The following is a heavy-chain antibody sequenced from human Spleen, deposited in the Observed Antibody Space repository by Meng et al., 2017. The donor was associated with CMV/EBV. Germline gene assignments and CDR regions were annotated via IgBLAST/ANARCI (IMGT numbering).Heavy chain of an antibody. D-gene: IGHD5-12*01. V-gene: IGHV3-66*02. Sequence: GESLKISCAASGFTVSSNYMSWVRQAPGKGLEWVSVIYSGGSTYYADSVKGRFTISRDNSKNTLYLQMNRLGAEDTAVYYCARVDKGVWDYWGQGTLVTAPQ. CDR1: GFTVSSNY. J-gene: IGHJ4*02. CDR2: IYSGGST. CDR3: ARVDKGVWDY.